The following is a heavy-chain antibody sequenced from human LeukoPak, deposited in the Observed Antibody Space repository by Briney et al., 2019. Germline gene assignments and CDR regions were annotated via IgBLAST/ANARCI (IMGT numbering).Heavy chain of an antibody. CDR2: MNPVSGKT. V-gene: IGHV1-8*02. J-gene: IGHJ6*03. CDR3: ARRRYSSGPNYYHYMDV. Sequence: ASVKVSCKASGYTFSSYDINWVRQATGQGLEWMGWMNPVSGKTAYAQKFQGRVTMTRNTSISTAYLELSSLRSEDTAVYYCARRRYSSGPNYYHYMDVWGKGTTVTVSS. CDR1: GYTFSSYD. D-gene: IGHD6-19*01.